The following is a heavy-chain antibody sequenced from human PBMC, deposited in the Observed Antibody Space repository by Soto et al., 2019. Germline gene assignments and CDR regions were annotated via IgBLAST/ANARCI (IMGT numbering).Heavy chain of an antibody. CDR3: ARLRDSGYDFGYYFDY. D-gene: IGHD5-12*01. Sequence: PSETRSLTCTVSGGSISSYYWSWIRQPPGKGLEWIGYIYYSGSTNYNPSLKSRVTISVDTSKNQFSLKLSSVTAADTAVYYCARLRDSGYDFGYYFDYWGQGTLVTVSS. J-gene: IGHJ4*02. CDR1: GGSISSYY. V-gene: IGHV4-59*08. CDR2: IYYSGST.